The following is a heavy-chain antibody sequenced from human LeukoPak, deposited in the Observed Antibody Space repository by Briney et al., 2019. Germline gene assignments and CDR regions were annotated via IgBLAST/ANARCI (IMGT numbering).Heavy chain of an antibody. V-gene: IGHV1-8*01. Sequence: ASVKVSCKASGYTFTSYDINWVRQATGQGLEWMGWMNPNSGNTGYAQKFQGRVTMTRNTSISTAYMELSRLRSDDTAVYYCARDWALLDAFDIWGQGTMVTVSS. J-gene: IGHJ3*02. CDR3: ARDWALLDAFDI. D-gene: IGHD3-16*01. CDR2: MNPNSGNT. CDR1: GYTFTSYD.